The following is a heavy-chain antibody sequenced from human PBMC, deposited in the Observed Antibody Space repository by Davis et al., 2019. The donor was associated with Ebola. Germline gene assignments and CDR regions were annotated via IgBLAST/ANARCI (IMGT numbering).Heavy chain of an antibody. CDR3: ARRADY. CDR1: GFSITDEF. J-gene: IGHJ4*02. V-gene: IGHV3-69-1*01. Sequence: GESLKISCVASGFSITDEFMSWIRQPPGKGLEWVSYSGGSSTSYADSVKGRFTISRDNAKNSLYLQMNSLRAEDTAVYYCARRADYWGQGTLVTVSS. CDR2: SGGSST.